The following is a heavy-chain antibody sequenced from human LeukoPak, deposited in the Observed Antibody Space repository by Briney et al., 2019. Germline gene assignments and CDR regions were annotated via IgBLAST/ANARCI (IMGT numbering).Heavy chain of an antibody. D-gene: IGHD3-9*01. Sequence: SETLSLTCAVYGGSFSGYYWSWIRQPPGKGLEWIGEINHSGSTNYNPSLKSRVTISVDTSKNQFSLKLSSVTAADTAVYYCARGGPRYYYDTLTGLFEYFQHWGQGTLVTVSS. CDR1: GGSFSGYY. CDR2: INHSGST. CDR3: ARGGPRYYYDTLTGLFEYFQH. J-gene: IGHJ1*01. V-gene: IGHV4-34*01.